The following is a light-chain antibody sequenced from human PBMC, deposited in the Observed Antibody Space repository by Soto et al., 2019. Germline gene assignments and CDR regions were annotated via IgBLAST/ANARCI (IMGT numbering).Light chain of an antibody. CDR2: GAS. J-gene: IGKJ4*01. Sequence: IALTHSPGTLYLSPWEIATLSCRASQRVSSSYLAWYQQKPGQAPRLLIYGASSRATGIPDRFSGSGSGTDFTLTISRLEPEDFAVYYCQQYGSSPLTFGGGTKVDIK. V-gene: IGKV3-20*01. CDR3: QQYGSSPLT. CDR1: QRVSSSY.